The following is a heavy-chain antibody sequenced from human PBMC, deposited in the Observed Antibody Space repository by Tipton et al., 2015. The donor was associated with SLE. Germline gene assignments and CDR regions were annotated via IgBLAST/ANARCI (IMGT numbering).Heavy chain of an antibody. D-gene: IGHD2-2*02. Sequence: SLRLSCAASGFTFSSYWMSWVRQAPGKGLEWVANIKQDGNEKYYVDSVKGRFTISRDNAKNSLYLQMNSLRAEDTAVWYCARRRVVGAVSTAIDFWGQGTLVAVSS. J-gene: IGHJ4*02. CDR2: IKQDGNEK. V-gene: IGHV3-7*03. CDR1: GFTFSSYW. CDR3: ARRRVVGAVSTAIDF.